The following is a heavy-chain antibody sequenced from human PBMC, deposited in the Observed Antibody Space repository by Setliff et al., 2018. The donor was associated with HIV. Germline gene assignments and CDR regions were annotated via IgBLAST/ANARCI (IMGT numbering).Heavy chain of an antibody. CDR2: IIPAFGTA. CDR1: GGTFSASG. V-gene: IGHV1-69*13. CDR3: ARGEGSGWDTVEENYYNLDV. Sequence: GASVKVSCKASGGTFSASGFSWVRQAPGQGLKWMGGIIPAFGTADYAQMFQGRVTITADASMSTAYMELISLRSEDTAVYYCARGEGSGWDTVEENYYNLDVWGPGTTVTVSS. D-gene: IGHD6-19*01. J-gene: IGHJ6*02.